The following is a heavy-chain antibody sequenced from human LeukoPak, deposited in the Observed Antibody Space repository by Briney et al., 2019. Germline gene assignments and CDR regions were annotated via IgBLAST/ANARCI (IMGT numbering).Heavy chain of an antibody. CDR3: ATHFRAAMVAYFDY. Sequence: SETLSLTCTVSGDSISSSIYYWSWIRQPAGKGLEWIGYIYYSGSTNYNPSLKSRVTISVDTSKNQFSLKLSSVTAADTAVYYCATHFRAAMVAYFDYWGQGALVTVAS. J-gene: IGHJ4*02. V-gene: IGHV4-61*10. D-gene: IGHD5-18*01. CDR2: IYYSGST. CDR1: GDSISSSIYY.